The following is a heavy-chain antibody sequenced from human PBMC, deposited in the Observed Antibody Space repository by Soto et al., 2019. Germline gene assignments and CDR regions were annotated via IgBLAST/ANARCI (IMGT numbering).Heavy chain of an antibody. V-gene: IGHV3-15*07. Sequence: EVQLVESGGGLVKPGGSLRLSCAASGFSFSSAWINWVRQTPEKGLEWVGRITSKTDGGTTDFAARVKDRFAISRDDSRDMMYMQMNSIKSEDAGVYYCTTDSLFTQMLVRFDFWGLGTLVTVSS. CDR3: TTDSLFTQMLVRFDF. CDR1: GFSFSSAW. D-gene: IGHD3-10*02. J-gene: IGHJ4*01. CDR2: ITSKTDGGTT.